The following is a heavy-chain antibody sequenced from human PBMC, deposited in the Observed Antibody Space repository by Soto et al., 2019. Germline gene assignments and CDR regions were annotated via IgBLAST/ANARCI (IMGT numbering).Heavy chain of an antibody. Sequence: GASVKVSCKASGYTFTGYYMHWVRQAPGQGLEWMGWINPNSGGTNYAQKFQGWVTMTRDTSISTAYMELSRLRSDDTAVYYCARAVEGTYYDFWSGYYGYHYYYGMDVWGQGTTVTVSS. CDR2: INPNSGGT. J-gene: IGHJ6*02. D-gene: IGHD3-3*01. V-gene: IGHV1-2*04. CDR1: GYTFTGYY. CDR3: ARAVEGTYYDFWSGYYGYHYYYGMDV.